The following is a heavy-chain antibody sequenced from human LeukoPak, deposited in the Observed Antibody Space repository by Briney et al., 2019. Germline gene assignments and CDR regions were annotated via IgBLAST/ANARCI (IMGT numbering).Heavy chain of an antibody. D-gene: IGHD2-21*02. V-gene: IGHV1-2*02. CDR3: ARGYCSGACFRLIDY. J-gene: IGHJ4*02. CDR2: INPNSGGT. CDR1: GYMFTGYY. Sequence: AASVSVSRKASGYMFTGYYMHWVRQAPGQGLEWMGWINPNSGGTNYAQKFQGRVTMTRDTSISTAYMELSSLRSDDTAVYYCARGYCSGACFRLIDYWGPGNPVTVSS.